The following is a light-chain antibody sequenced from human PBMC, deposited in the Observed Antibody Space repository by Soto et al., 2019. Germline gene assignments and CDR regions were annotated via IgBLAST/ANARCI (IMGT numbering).Light chain of an antibody. CDR1: SSNIGSNT. V-gene: IGLV1-44*01. CDR2: DN. CDR3: AAWDDTLNGVV. Sequence: QSVLTQPPSASGTPGQRVTMSCSGSSSNIGSNTVNWYQQLPGTATKLLIYDNQRPSGVPDRFSGSKSGTSASLAISGLQAEDEAGYYCAAWDDTLNGVVFGGGTQLTVL. J-gene: IGLJ2*01.